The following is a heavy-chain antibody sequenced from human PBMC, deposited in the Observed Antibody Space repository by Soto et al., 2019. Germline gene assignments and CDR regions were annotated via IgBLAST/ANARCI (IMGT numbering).Heavy chain of an antibody. CDR3: FQAEDGIRDLVTVSAFLLNRSSDL. CDR2: INHSGST. V-gene: IGHV4-34*01. D-gene: IGHD6-6*01. Sequence: KGLEWIGEINHSGSTNYNPSLKRRVTISVDTSKNQFSLKLSSVTAADTAVFFFFQAEDGIRDLVTVSAFLLNRSSDL. J-gene: IGHJ2*01.